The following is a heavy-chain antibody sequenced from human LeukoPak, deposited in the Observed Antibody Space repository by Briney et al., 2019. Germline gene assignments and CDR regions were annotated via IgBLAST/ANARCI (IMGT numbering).Heavy chain of an antibody. J-gene: IGHJ6*03. D-gene: IGHD6-6*01. CDR2: ISYDGSNK. CDR3: ARDRPSGPYYYYYMDV. V-gene: IGHV3-30*04. Sequence: GGSLRLSCAASGFTFSSYAMHWVRQAPGKGLEWVAVISYDGSNKYYADSVKGRFTISRDNSKNTLYLQMNSLRAEDTAVYYCARDRPSGPYYYYYMDVWGKGTTVTVSS. CDR1: GFTFSSYA.